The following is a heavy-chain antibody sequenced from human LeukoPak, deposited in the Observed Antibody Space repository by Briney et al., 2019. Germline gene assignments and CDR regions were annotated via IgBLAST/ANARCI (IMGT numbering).Heavy chain of an antibody. V-gene: IGHV4-4*07. CDR3: ARGGAGKALYYFDY. CDR1: GGSISSYY. CDR2: IYTSGST. J-gene: IGHJ4*02. D-gene: IGHD1-1*01. Sequence: SETLSLTCTVSGGSISSYYWSWIRQPAGKGLEWIGRIYTSGSTNYNPSLKSRVTISVDTSKNQFSLKLSSVTAADTAVYYCARGGAGKALYYFDYWGQGTLVTVSS.